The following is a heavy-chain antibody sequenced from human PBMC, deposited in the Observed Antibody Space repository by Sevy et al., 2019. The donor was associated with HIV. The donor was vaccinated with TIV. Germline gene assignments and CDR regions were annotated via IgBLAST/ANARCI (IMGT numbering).Heavy chain of an antibody. D-gene: IGHD3-22*01. Sequence: SETLSLTCAVSGGSISSGGYSWSWIRQPPGKGLEWIGYIYHSGSTYYNPSLKSRVTISVDRSKNQFSLKLSSVTAADTAGYYCARTISKPPIGGSSGYYYFDYWGQGTLVTVSS. J-gene: IGHJ4*02. CDR1: GGSISSGGYS. CDR3: ARTISKPPIGGSSGYYYFDY. V-gene: IGHV4-30-2*01. CDR2: IYHSGST.